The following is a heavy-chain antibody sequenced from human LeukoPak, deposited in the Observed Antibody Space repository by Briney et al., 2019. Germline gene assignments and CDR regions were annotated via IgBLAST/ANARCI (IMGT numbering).Heavy chain of an antibody. V-gene: IGHV4-31*03. CDR3: ARDGSRGTNY. Sequence: SQTLSLTCTASGGSFSSGGYYWSWIRQHPGTGLEWIGYIYYGGSTYYNPSLRSRVTISVDTSKNHFSLKLSSVTAADTAVYYCARDGSRGTNYWGQGTLVTVSS. CDR2: IYYGGST. J-gene: IGHJ4*02. D-gene: IGHD2-2*01. CDR1: GGSFSSGGYY.